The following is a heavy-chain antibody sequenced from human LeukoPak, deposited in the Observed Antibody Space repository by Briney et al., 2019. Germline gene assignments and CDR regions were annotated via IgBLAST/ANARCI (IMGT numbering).Heavy chain of an antibody. CDR3: ARTEPRDIAAADS. CDR1: GGTFSSYT. Sequence: SVKVSCKASGGTFSSYTISWVRQAPGQGLEWMGRIIPILGIANYAQKFQGRDTITADKSTSTAYMELSSLRSEDTAVYYCARTEPRDIAAADSWGQGTLVPVSS. D-gene: IGHD6-13*01. V-gene: IGHV1-69*02. CDR2: IIPILGIA. J-gene: IGHJ5*02.